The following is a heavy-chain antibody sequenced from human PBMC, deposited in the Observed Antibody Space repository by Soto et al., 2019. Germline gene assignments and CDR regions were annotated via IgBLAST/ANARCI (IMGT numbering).Heavy chain of an antibody. CDR3: AKTPIIAAAGTAYFQH. J-gene: IGHJ1*01. CDR2: ISGSGGST. Sequence: PGGSLRLSCAASGFTFSNYAMSWVRQAPGKGLEWVSAISGSGGSTYYADSVKGRFTISRDNSKNTLYLQMNSLRAEDTAVYYCAKTPIIAAAGTAYFQHWGQGTLVTVSS. CDR1: GFTFSNYA. V-gene: IGHV3-23*01. D-gene: IGHD6-13*01.